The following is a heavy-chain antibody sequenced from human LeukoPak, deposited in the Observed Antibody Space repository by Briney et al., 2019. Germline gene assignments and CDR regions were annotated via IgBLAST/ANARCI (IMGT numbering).Heavy chain of an antibody. CDR3: AMGKYCSGGSCYRY. Sequence: ASVKVSCKASGYTFTGYYMHWVRQAPGQGLEWMGRINPNSGGTNYAQKFQGRVTMTRDTSISTAYMELSRLRSDDTAVYYCAMGKYCSGGSCYRYWGQGTLVTVSS. CDR2: INPNSGGT. D-gene: IGHD2-15*01. CDR1: GYTFTGYY. J-gene: IGHJ4*02. V-gene: IGHV1-2*06.